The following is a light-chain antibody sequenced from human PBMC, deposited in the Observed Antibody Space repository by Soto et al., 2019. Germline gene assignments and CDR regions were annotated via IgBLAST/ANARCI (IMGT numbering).Light chain of an antibody. CDR3: QQYNSWPLT. CDR1: QIFSSN. CDR2: GAS. V-gene: IGKV3-15*01. Sequence: EIVMTQSPATLSVSPGERATLSCRASQIFSSNLAWYQQKPGQAPRLLIYGASTRATDIPARFSGSASGTEFPLTISSLQSEDFAVYYCQQYNSWPLTFGGGTKVEIK. J-gene: IGKJ4*01.